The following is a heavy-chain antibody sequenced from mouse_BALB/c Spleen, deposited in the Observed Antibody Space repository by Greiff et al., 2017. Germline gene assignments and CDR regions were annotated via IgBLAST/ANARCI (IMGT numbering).Heavy chain of an antibody. V-gene: IGHV1-85*01. CDR1: GYTFTSYD. J-gene: IGHJ3*01. CDR3: ARHELTGVFAY. D-gene: IGHD4-1*01. Sequence: QVQLQQSGPELVKPGALVKISCKASGYTFTSYDINWVKQRPGQGLEWIGWIYPGDGSTKYNEKFKGKATLTADKSSSTVYMELSRLTSEDSAVYFCARHELTGVFAYWGQGTLVTVSA. CDR2: IYPGDGST.